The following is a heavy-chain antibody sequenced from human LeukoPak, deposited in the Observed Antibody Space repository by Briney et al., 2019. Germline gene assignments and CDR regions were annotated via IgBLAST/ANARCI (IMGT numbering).Heavy chain of an antibody. Sequence: TGGSLRLSCAASGFTFSDYYMSWIRQAPGKGLEWVSYISSSGSTIYYADSVKGRFTISRDNAKNTLYLQMNSLRVEDTAVYYCARKAGYYYGSGDYWGQGTLVTVSS. V-gene: IGHV3-11*01. J-gene: IGHJ4*02. CDR3: ARKAGYYYGSGDY. D-gene: IGHD3-10*01. CDR1: GFTFSDYY. CDR2: ISSSGSTI.